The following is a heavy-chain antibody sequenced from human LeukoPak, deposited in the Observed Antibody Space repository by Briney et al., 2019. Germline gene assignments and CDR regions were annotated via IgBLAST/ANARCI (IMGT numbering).Heavy chain of an antibody. V-gene: IGHV1-69*05. D-gene: IGHD2-8*01. J-gene: IGHJ6*03. CDR1: GGTFISYA. CDR2: IIPIFGTA. CDR3: ARVLMVYGYYYYMDV. Sequence: GASVKVSCKASGGTFISYAISWVRQAPGQGREWMGGIIPIFGTANYAQKFQGRVTITTDESTSTAYMELSSLRSEDTAVYYCARVLMVYGYYYYMDVWGKGTTVTVSS.